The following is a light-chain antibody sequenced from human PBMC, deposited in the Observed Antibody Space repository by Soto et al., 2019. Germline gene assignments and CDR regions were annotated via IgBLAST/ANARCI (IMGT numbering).Light chain of an antibody. Sequence: QAVVTQSSSASASLGSSVKLTCILSSGHSTYIIAWHQQQPGKAPRFLMTLDRSGSYNRGSGVPDRFSGSSSGADRYLTISNLQFEDEGDYYCETLYSNTHKVFGGGTKLTVL. V-gene: IGLV4-60*02. CDR3: ETLYSNTHKV. CDR1: SGHSTYI. J-gene: IGLJ3*02. CDR2: LDRSGSY.